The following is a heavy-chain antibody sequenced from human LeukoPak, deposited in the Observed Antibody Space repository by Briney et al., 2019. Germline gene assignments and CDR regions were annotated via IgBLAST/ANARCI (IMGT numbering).Heavy chain of an antibody. CDR1: GFTFSNAW. J-gene: IGHJ4*02. CDR3: TTVQAYDSSGYYPRDNY. D-gene: IGHD3-22*01. Sequence: GGSLRLSCAASGFTFSNAWMSWVRQAPGKGLEWVGRIKSKTDGGTTDYVAPVKGRFTISRDDSKNTLYLQMNSLKTEDTAVYYCTTVQAYDSSGYYPRDNYWGQGTLVTVSS. CDR2: IKSKTDGGTT. V-gene: IGHV3-15*01.